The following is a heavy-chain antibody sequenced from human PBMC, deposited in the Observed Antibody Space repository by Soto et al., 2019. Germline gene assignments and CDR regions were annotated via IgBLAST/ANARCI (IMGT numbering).Heavy chain of an antibody. Sequence: QVQLVQSGAEVKKPGASVKVSCKASGYTFTSYAMHWVRQAPGQRLEWMGWINAGNGNTKYSQKFQGRVTITRDTSARKAYMELSSRRSEDTAVYYCARASSLQDYYYGMDIWGQGTTVTVSS. D-gene: IGHD4-4*01. CDR2: INAGNGNT. V-gene: IGHV1-3*01. J-gene: IGHJ6*02. CDR3: ARASSLQDYYYGMDI. CDR1: GYTFTSYA.